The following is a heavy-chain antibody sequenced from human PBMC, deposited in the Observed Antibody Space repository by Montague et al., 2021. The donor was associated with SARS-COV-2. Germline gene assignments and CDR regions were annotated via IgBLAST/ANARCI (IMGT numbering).Heavy chain of an antibody. D-gene: IGHD1-26*01. CDR3: VRAPGSYSAFDL. CDR1: GFTFSTYW. V-gene: IGHV3-74*01. J-gene: IGHJ3*01. Sequence: SLRLSCAASGFTFSTYWMFWVRQAPGKGLVWSSHINSDGSSTSYADSVEGRFTISRDNAKNTLYPQMNSLRVEDTAVYYCVRAPGSYSAFDLWGQGTMVTVSS. CDR2: INSDGSST.